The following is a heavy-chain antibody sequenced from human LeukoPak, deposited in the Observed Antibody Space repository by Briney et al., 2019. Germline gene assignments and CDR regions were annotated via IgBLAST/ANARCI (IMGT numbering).Heavy chain of an antibody. CDR2: IYYSGST. D-gene: IGHD2-15*01. J-gene: IGHJ6*03. CDR1: GGSISSYY. V-gene: IGHV4-59*01. CDR3: ARGGGSGYYYYYMDV. Sequence: SETLSLTCTVSGGSISSYYWSWIRQPPGKGLEWIGYIYYSGSTNYNPSPRSRVTISVDTSKNQFSLKLSSVTAADTAVYYCARGGGSGYYYYYMDVWGKGTMVTISS.